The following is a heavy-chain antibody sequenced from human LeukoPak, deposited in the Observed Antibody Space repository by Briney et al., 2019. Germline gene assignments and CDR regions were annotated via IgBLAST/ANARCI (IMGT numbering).Heavy chain of an antibody. J-gene: IGHJ4*02. Sequence: GGSLRLSCAASGFTFDDYAMHWVRQAPGKGLEWVSFITGDGGSTHYADSVKGRFTISRDNSKNSLYLQMNSLRTQDTALYYCAKGYHYDSSGYYYLDYWGQGTLVTVSS. CDR1: GFTFDDYA. V-gene: IGHV3-43*02. CDR3: AKGYHYDSSGYYYLDY. CDR2: ITGDGGST. D-gene: IGHD3-22*01.